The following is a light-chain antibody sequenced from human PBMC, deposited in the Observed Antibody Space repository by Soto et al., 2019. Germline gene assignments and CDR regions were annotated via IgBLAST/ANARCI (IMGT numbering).Light chain of an antibody. J-gene: IGLJ2*01. V-gene: IGLV9-49*01. CDR1: SGYSNYE. CDR2: VGTGGIVG. Sequence: QLVLTQPPSASASLGASVTLTCTLSSGYSNYEVDWYQQRPGKGPRFVMRVGTGGIVGSKGDGIHDRFSVLGSGLNRYLTIKNIQEEDESDYHCGANHGSGGNHVTVVLGGGTKLTVL. CDR3: GANHGSGGNHVTVV.